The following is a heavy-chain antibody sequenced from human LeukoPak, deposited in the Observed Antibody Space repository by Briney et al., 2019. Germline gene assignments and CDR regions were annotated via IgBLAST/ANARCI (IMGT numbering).Heavy chain of an antibody. J-gene: IGHJ4*02. CDR2: ISSSSNYI. D-gene: IGHD4-17*01. Sequence: GGSLRLSCAASGFTFSSYAMNWVRQAPGKGLEWVSSISSSSNYIYYADSVKGRFTISRDNAKNSLYLQMNSLRAEDTAVYYCASTYGDRYYFDYWGQGTLVTVSS. CDR3: ASTYGDRYYFDY. V-gene: IGHV3-21*01. CDR1: GFTFSSYA.